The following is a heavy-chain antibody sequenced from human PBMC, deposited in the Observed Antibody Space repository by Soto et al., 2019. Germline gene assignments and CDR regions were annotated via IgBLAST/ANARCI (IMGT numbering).Heavy chain of an antibody. Sequence: ASLKVSCKSSGYTFTAYFMHWVRQAPGQGLEWIGIINPSGGSTNYAQKFQGRVAMTWDTSTSTVYMDLSSLRSDDTAVYYCARAPFSSSSFFFDYWGQGTLVTVSS. J-gene: IGHJ4*02. CDR3: ARAPFSSSSFFFDY. CDR2: INPSGGST. D-gene: IGHD6-6*01. V-gene: IGHV1-46*01. CDR1: GYTFTAYF.